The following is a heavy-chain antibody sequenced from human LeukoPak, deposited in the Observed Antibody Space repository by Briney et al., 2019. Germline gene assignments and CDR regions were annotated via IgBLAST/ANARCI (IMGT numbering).Heavy chain of an antibody. V-gene: IGHV3-21*01. CDR2: ISSSSSYI. CDR1: GFTFSSYS. D-gene: IGHD2-2*01. CDR3: ARTDIVVVPAATHYYYGMDV. J-gene: IGHJ6*02. Sequence: GGSLTLSCAAAGFTFSSYSMNWVRQAPGKGLEWVSSISSSSSYIYYADSVKGRFTISRDNAKNSLYLQMNSLRAEDTAVYYCARTDIVVVPAATHYYYGMDVWGQGTTVTVSS.